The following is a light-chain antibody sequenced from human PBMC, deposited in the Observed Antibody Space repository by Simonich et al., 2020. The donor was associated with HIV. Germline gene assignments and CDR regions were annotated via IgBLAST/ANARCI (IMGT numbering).Light chain of an antibody. V-gene: IGKV3-15*01. Sequence: EIVMTQSPATLSVSPGERATLSCRASQSVSSNLAWYQQKPGQDPRLLIYGSSTRATCIPARCSGSGSGTEFTLTISSMQSEDFAVYYCQQYNNWPTFGGGTKVEIK. CDR3: QQYNNWPT. CDR1: QSVSSN. J-gene: IGKJ4*01. CDR2: GSS.